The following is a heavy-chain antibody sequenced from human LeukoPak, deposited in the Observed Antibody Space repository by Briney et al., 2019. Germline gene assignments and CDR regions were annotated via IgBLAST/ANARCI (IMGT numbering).Heavy chain of an antibody. Sequence: GRSLRLSCAASGFTFGSHGVHWVRQAPGKGLEWVAFISYDGSNKYYADSVKGRSTISRDNAKNTLYLQMNSLRAEDTAVYYCASDTVDTAVGIDYWGQGTLVTVSS. J-gene: IGHJ4*02. V-gene: IGHV3-30*03. CDR1: GFTFGSHG. CDR2: ISYDGSNK. CDR3: ASDTVDTAVGIDY. D-gene: IGHD5-18*01.